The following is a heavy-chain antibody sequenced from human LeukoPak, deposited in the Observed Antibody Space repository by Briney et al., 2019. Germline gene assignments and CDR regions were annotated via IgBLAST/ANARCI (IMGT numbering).Heavy chain of an antibody. CDR2: IAESGAT. D-gene: IGHD5-24*01. CDR3: TTAPTKGWLPYFDF. J-gene: IGHJ4*02. V-gene: IGHV3-15*04. Sequence: GRSLRLSCAASGLTFSDAWMSWVRQAPGKGLEWVARIAESGATNYAAPVKARFTVLRDDSKSTMYLQMNSLTTEDTAVYYCTTAPTKGWLPYFDFWGQGTPVTVSS. CDR1: GLTFSDAW.